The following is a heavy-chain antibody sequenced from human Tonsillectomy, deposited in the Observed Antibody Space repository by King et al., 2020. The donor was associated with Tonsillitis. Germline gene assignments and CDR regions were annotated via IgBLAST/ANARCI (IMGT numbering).Heavy chain of an antibody. J-gene: IGHJ6*02. Sequence: QLVQSGAEVKKPGESLRISCKGSGYSFTSYWISWVRQMPGKGLEWMGRIDPSDSYTSYSPSFQGHVTISVDKSISTAYLQWSSLKASDTAMYYCARCDSSGYDYYYYGMDVWGQGTTVTVSS. CDR3: ARCDSSGYDYYYYGMDV. D-gene: IGHD3-22*01. CDR1: GYSFTSYW. V-gene: IGHV5-10-1*03. CDR2: IDPSDSYT.